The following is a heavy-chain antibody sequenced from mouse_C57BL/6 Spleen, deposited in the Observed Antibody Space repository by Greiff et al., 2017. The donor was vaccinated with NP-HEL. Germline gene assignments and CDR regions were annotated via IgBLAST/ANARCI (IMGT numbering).Heavy chain of an antibody. V-gene: IGHV6-3*01. J-gene: IGHJ2*01. CDR2: IRLKSDNYAT. CDR3: TGGGYGSSLFDY. Sequence: EVKLVESGGGLVQPGGSMKLSCVASGFTFSNYWMNWVRQSPEKGLEWVAQIRLKSDNYATHYAESVKGRFTISRDDSKSSVYLQMNNLRAEDTGIYYCTGGGYGSSLFDYWGQGTTLTVSS. CDR1: GFTFSNYW. D-gene: IGHD1-1*01.